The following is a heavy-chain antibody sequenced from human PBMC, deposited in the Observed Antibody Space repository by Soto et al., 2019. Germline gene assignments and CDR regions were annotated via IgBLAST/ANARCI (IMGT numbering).Heavy chain of an antibody. D-gene: IGHD6-19*01. V-gene: IGHV3-30-3*01. J-gene: IGHJ6*02. Sequence: QVQLVESGGGVVQPGRSLRLSCAASGFTFSSYAMHWVRQAPGKGLEWVAVISYDGSNKYYADSVKGRFTISRDNSKNTLYLQMNSLRAEDTAVYYCASSGVVAGSPTPYYYYGMDVWGQGTTVTVSS. CDR3: ASSGVVAGSPTPYYYYGMDV. CDR2: ISYDGSNK. CDR1: GFTFSSYA.